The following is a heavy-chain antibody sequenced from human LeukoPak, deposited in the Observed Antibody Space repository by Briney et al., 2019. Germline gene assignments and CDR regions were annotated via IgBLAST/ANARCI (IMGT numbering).Heavy chain of an antibody. V-gene: IGHV1-18*01. J-gene: IGHJ5*02. Sequence: AAVKVSFTASGYTFTIYGIRWVRQAPGQGLEWMGWSSAKNGNTNYAQKLQGRVTMTTDTSTSTANMELRSLRSDDTAVYYCARDRLWFGEYKPLNWFDPWGQGTLVTVSS. CDR3: ARDRLWFGEYKPLNWFDP. CDR1: GYTFTIYG. CDR2: SSAKNGNT. D-gene: IGHD3-10*01.